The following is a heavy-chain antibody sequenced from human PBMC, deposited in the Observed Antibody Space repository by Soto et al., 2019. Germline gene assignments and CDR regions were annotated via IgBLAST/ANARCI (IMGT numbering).Heavy chain of an antibody. CDR1: GFTFSDYY. CDR2: ISSSTSHT. CDR3: ARGRGAAADYFDF. Sequence: PGGSLRLSCAASGFTFSDYYMTWIRQAPGKGLEWVSYISSSTSHTNYADSVKGRFTISRDNAKNSLFLQMNSLRAEDTAVYYCARGRGAAADYFDFWGQGTLVTSPQ. V-gene: IGHV3-11*05. J-gene: IGHJ4*02. D-gene: IGHD6-13*01.